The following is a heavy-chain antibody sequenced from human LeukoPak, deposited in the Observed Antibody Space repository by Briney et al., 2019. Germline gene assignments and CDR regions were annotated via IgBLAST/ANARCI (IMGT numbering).Heavy chain of an antibody. CDR2: ISWNSGSI. CDR1: GFTFDDYA. J-gene: IGHJ4*02. V-gene: IGHV3-9*03. D-gene: IGHD1-26*01. Sequence: PGRSLRLSCAAPGFTFDDYAMHWVRQAPGKGLEWISGISWNSGSIGYADSVKGRFTISRDNAKNSLYLQMNSLRAEDMALYYCAKGVGATEKVYFDYWGQGTLVSVSS. CDR3: AKGVGATEKVYFDY.